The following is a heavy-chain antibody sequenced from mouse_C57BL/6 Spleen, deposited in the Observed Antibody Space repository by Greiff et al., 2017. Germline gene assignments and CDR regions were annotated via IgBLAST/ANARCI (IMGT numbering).Heavy chain of an antibody. CDR1: GYTFTSYW. CDR2: IDPSDSET. V-gene: IGHV1-52*01. J-gene: IGHJ3*01. CDR3: ARSGLGAWFAD. Sequence: QVQLQQPGAELVRPGSSVKLSCKASGYTFTSYWMHWVKQRPIQGLEWIGNIDPSDSETHYNQKFKDKATLTVDKSSSTAYMQLSRLTSEDSAVYYCARSGLGAWFADWGQGTLVTVSA. D-gene: IGHD4-1*01.